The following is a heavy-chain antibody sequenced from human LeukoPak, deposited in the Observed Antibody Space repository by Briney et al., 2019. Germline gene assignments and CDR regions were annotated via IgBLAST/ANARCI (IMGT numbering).Heavy chain of an antibody. CDR3: ARGGIQVSGIDEFDN. J-gene: IGHJ4*02. Sequence: GGSLRLSCAASGFTFIDYDMHWVRQVIGKGLEWVSAIGIRGDTHYSGSVKGRFTISRENAESSLYLQMDSLRAEDTAVYYCARGGIQVSGIDEFDNWGQGTLVTVSS. CDR1: GFTFIDYD. CDR2: IGIRGDT. V-gene: IGHV3-13*01. D-gene: IGHD6-19*01.